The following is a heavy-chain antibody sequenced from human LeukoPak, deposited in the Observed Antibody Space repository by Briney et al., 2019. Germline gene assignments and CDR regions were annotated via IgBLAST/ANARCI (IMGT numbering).Heavy chain of an antibody. CDR2: ISYDGSNK. J-gene: IGHJ4*02. D-gene: IGHD6-19*01. CDR1: GFTFSSYG. V-gene: IGHV3-30*18. Sequence: PGGSLRLSCAASGFTFSSYGMHWVRQAPGKGLEWVAVISYDGSNKYYADSVKGRFTISRDNSKNTLYLQMNSLRAGDTAVYYCAKALSSGFDYWGQGTLVTVSS. CDR3: AKALSSGFDY.